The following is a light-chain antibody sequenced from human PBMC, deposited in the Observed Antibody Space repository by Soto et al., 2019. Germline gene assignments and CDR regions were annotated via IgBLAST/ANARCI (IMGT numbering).Light chain of an antibody. CDR1: QSVYNY. Sequence: IVLAQSPATLSFSPGERAHLPRRASQSVYNYLAWYQQKPGQAPRLLIHDATNRATGIPARFSGSGSGTDFTLTIGSLEPEDFAVYYCQHRSKWPFTFAPGTKVAIK. V-gene: IGKV3-11*01. CDR3: QHRSKWPFT. CDR2: DAT. J-gene: IGKJ3*01.